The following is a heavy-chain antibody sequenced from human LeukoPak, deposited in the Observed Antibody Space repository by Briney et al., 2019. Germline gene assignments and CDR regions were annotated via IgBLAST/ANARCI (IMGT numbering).Heavy chain of an antibody. CDR3: ARRRIVGSIDDAFDI. CDR2: ISSDGNTQ. J-gene: IGHJ3*02. CDR1: GFTFSSYA. V-gene: IGHV3-30-3*01. Sequence: GRSLGLSCAASGFTFSSYAMHWVRQAPGKGLEWAAVISSDGNTQYYADSVEGRFTISRDNSNNTLYLQMNSLRADDTAIYYCARRRIVGSIDDAFDIWGQGTMVTLSS. D-gene: IGHD1-26*01.